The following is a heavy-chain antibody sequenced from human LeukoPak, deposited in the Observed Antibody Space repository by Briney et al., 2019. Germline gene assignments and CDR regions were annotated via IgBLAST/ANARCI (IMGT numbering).Heavy chain of an antibody. CDR2: IYSTGSI. CDR3: VKHTALYNNHGDFNWYDP. CDR1: GFSVSSNS. J-gene: IGHJ5*02. V-gene: IGHV3-66*04. D-gene: IGHD4-17*01. Sequence: GGSLRLSCAASGFSVSSNSMSWVRQAPGKGLEWVSVIYSTGSIYYADSVKGRFTISRDPSKNTLYLQMDSLRAADTAVYYCVKHTALYNNHGDFNWYDPWGQGTLVTVSS.